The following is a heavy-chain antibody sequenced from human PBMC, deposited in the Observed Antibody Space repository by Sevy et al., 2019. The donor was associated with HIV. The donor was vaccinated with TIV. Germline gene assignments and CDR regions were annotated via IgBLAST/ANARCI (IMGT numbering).Heavy chain of an antibody. J-gene: IGHJ4*02. CDR3: AKGVQLQRSAYYFDY. V-gene: IGHV3-30*18. D-gene: IGHD2-2*01. Sequence: GGSLRLSCAASGFTFSSYGMHWVRQAPCKGLEWVAVISYDGSNKYYADSVKGRFTISRDNSKNTLYLQMNSLRAEDTAVYYCAKGVQLQRSAYYFDYWGQGTLVTVSS. CDR1: GFTFSSYG. CDR2: ISYDGSNK.